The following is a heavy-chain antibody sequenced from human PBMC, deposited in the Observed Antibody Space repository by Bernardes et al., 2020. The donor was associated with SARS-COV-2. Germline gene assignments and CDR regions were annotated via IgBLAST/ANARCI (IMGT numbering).Heavy chain of an antibody. CDR3: ARVKPQLDGMDV. J-gene: IGHJ6*02. Sequence: SETRSLTCTVSGGSISSYYWSWIRQPPGKGLEWIGYIYYSGSTNYNPSLKSRVTISVDTSKNQFSLKLSSVTAADTAVYYCARVKPQLDGMDVWGQGTTVTVSS. CDR2: IYYSGST. D-gene: IGHD3-10*01. V-gene: IGHV4-59*01. CDR1: GGSISSYY.